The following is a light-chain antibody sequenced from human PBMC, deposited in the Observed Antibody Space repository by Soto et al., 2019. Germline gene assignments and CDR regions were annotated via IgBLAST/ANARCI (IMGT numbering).Light chain of an antibody. CDR3: QQYNNWPPLT. CDR2: GAS. Sequence: EIVMTQSPATLSVSPGERDTLSCRASQSVSSNLAWYQQKPGQAPRLLIYGASTRATCIPARFSGSGSGTEFTLTLSRLQSEDFAVYYCQQYNNWPPLTFGGGTKVEIK. V-gene: IGKV3-15*01. CDR1: QSVSSN. J-gene: IGKJ4*01.